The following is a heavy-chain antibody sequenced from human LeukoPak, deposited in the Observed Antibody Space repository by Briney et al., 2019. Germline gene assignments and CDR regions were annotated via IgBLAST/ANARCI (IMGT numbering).Heavy chain of an antibody. V-gene: IGHV4-59*01. CDR1: GGSISSYH. CDR3: ARYYYDSINAFDI. D-gene: IGHD3-22*01. Sequence: SETLSLTCTVSGGSISSYHWSWIRQPPGKGLEWLGYIYYSGSTNYNPSLESRVTISVDTSKNQFSLKLSSVTAADTAVYYCARYYYDSINAFDIWGQGTLVTVST. CDR2: IYYSGST. J-gene: IGHJ4*02.